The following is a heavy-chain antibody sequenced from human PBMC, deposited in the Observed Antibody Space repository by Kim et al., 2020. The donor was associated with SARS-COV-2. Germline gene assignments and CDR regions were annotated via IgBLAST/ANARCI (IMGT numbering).Heavy chain of an antibody. J-gene: IGHJ6*02. CDR3: TTQHEYYYYAMDV. Sequence: GGSLRLSCAASGFTFSNAWMSWVRQAPGKGLEWVGRIKRKSDGGATDHAAPVKGRFTISRDDSKNTLYLQMNSLKSEDTAVYYCTTQHEYYYYAMDVWGHGATVTVS. CDR1: GFTFSNAW. V-gene: IGHV3-15*01. CDR2: IKRKSDGGAT.